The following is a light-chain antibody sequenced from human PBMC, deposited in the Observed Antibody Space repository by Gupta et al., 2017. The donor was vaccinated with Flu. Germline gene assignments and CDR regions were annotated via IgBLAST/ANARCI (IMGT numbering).Light chain of an antibody. V-gene: IGKV1-5*03. CDR3: QQDHTSPYT. Sequence: IHMPPSPSSLSAYVGDTVTITCRASEGIVNWLAWYQQKPGKGPKLLMYKASTLQDGVPSRFSGSVSGTEFTLTISRLQPDDFATYYCQQDHTSPYTFGRGTKLEF. CDR2: KAS. CDR1: EGIVNW. J-gene: IGKJ2*01.